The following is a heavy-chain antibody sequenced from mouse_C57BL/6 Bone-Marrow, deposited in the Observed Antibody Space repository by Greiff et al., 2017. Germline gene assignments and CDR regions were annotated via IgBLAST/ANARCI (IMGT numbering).Heavy chain of an antibody. CDR2: INYDGSST. CDR3: ARASYYSNYVYYFDY. D-gene: IGHD2-5*01. J-gene: IGHJ2*01. CDR1: GFTFSDYY. Sequence: EVKLVESEGGLVQPGSSMKLSCTASGFTFSDYYMAWVRQVPEKGLEWVANINYDGSSTYYLDSLKSRFIISRDNAKNILYLQMSSLKSEDTATYYCARASYYSNYVYYFDYWGQGTTLTVSS. V-gene: IGHV5-16*01.